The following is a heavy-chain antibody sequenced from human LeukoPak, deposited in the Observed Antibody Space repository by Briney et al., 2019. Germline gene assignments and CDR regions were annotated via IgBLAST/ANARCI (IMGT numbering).Heavy chain of an antibody. CDR2: IYYSGST. D-gene: IGHD5-18*01. Sequence: PSETLSLTCTVSGGSISSYYWSWIRQPPGKGLEWIGYIYYSGSTNYNPSLKSRVTISVDTSKNQFSLKLSSVTAADTAVYYCAREGATAMDTNWFDPWGQGTLVTVSS. V-gene: IGHV4-59*01. J-gene: IGHJ5*02. CDR3: AREGATAMDTNWFDP. CDR1: GGSISSYY.